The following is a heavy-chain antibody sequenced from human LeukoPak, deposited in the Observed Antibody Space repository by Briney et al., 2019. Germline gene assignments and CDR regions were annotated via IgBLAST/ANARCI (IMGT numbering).Heavy chain of an antibody. CDR1: GGSVSSGSYY. V-gene: IGHV4-39*07. Sequence: PSETLSLTCTVSGGSVSSGSYYWSWIRQPPGKGLEWIGEINHSGSTNYNPSLKSRVTISVDTSKNQFSLKLSSVTAADTAVYYCASILEDGYGRIDYWGQGTLVTVSS. CDR2: INHSGST. CDR3: ASILEDGYGRIDY. D-gene: IGHD5-24*01. J-gene: IGHJ4*02.